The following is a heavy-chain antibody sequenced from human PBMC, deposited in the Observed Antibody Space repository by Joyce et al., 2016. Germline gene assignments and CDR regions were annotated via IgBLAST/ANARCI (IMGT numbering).Heavy chain of an antibody. CDR2: IRRKADGGTP. CDR3: TAMNHKDSFYL. D-gene: IGHD1-14*01. V-gene: IGHV3-15*01. CDR1: GFMFSRDW. Sequence: EVQLVESGGGLVKPGGSLRLSCAASGFMFSRDWMTWVRQAPGKGLEWVGRIRRKADGGTPDYAAPVKGRFSISRDDSKSTLYLQMNSLENEDTAVYFCTAMNHKDSFYLWGQGTMVTVSP. J-gene: IGHJ3*01.